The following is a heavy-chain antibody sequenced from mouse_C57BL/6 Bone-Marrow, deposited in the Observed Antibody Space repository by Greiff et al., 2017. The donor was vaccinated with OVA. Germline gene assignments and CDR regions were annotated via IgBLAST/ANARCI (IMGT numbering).Heavy chain of an antibody. CDR1: GYTFTSYG. V-gene: IGHV1-81*01. Sequence: VQLQQSGAELARPGASVKLSCKASGYTFTSYGISWVKQTTGQGLEWIGEIYPRSGNTYYNEKFKGKATLTADKSSRTADMELRSLTSEDSAVYFCAREDYYAMDYWGQGTSVTVSS. CDR2: IYPRSGNT. CDR3: AREDYYAMDY. J-gene: IGHJ4*01.